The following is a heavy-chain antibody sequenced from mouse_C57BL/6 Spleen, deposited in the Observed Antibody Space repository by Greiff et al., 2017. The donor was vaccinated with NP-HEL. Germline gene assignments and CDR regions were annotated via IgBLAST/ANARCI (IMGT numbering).Heavy chain of an antibody. CDR2: IDPSDSYT. J-gene: IGHJ4*01. V-gene: IGHV1-59*01. Sequence: VQLQQPGAELVRPGTSVKLSCKASGYTFTSYWMHWVKQRPGQGLEWIGVIDPSDSYTNYNQKFKGKATLTVDTSSSTAYMQLSSLTSEDSAVYYCARGGTIVTTDYYAMDYWGQGTSVTVSS. D-gene: IGHD2-5*01. CDR1: GYTFTSYW. CDR3: ARGGTIVTTDYYAMDY.